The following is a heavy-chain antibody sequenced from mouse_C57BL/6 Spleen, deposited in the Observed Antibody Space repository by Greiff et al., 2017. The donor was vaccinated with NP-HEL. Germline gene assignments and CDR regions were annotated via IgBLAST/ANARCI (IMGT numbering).Heavy chain of an antibody. CDR2: IYPGDGDT. Sequence: VQRVESGAELVKPGASVKISCKASGYAFSSYWMNWVKQRPGKGLEWIGQIYPGDGDTNYNGKFKGKATLTADKSSSTAYMQHSSLTSEDSAVYFCASPDYDGYAMDYWGQGTSVTVSS. CDR3: ASPDYDGYAMDY. D-gene: IGHD2-4*01. CDR1: GYAFSSYW. V-gene: IGHV1-80*01. J-gene: IGHJ4*01.